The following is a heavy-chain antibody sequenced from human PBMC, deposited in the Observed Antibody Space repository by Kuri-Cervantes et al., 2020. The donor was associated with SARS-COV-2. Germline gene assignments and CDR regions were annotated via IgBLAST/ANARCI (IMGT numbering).Heavy chain of an antibody. D-gene: IGHD5-18*01. CDR1: GFTFSSYS. V-gene: IGHV3-48*01. J-gene: IGHJ6*04. Sequence: GESLKISCAASGFTFSSYSMNWVRQAPGKGLEWVSYISSSSSTTYYADSVKGRFTISRDNSKNTLYLQMNSLRAEDTAVYYCAKGGFEKRGYSYGYVSGMDVWGKGTTVTVSS. CDR2: ISSSSSTT. CDR3: AKGGFEKRGYSYGYVSGMDV.